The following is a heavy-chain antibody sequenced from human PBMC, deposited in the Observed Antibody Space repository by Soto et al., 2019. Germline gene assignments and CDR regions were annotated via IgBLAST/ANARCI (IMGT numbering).Heavy chain of an antibody. CDR1: GYTFTSYY. Sequence: ASVKVSCKASGYTFTSYYMHWVRQAPGQGLEWMGIINPSGGSTSYAQKFQGRVTMTRDTSTSTVYMELSSLRSEDTAVFYCARAYYDSSGISSSGMDVWGQGTTVTVSS. D-gene: IGHD3-22*01. CDR3: ARAYYDSSGISSSGMDV. J-gene: IGHJ6*02. CDR2: INPSGGST. V-gene: IGHV1-46*01.